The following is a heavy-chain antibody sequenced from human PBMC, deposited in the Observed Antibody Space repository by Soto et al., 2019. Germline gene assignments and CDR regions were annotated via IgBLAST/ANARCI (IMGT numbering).Heavy chain of an antibody. J-gene: IGHJ3*02. CDR2: IYYSGSA. CDR1: GDSMTISDFL. D-gene: IGHD2-2*01. Sequence: SETLSLTCTVSGDSMTISDFLWGWVRQSPGKGLEWIGGIYYSGSAYYNPSLGSRATLSVDTSRNQFFLSVTSVTAADTAVYYCARPPYAHWAFGIWGQGKLVTV. CDR3: ARPPYAHWAFGI. V-gene: IGHV4-39*01.